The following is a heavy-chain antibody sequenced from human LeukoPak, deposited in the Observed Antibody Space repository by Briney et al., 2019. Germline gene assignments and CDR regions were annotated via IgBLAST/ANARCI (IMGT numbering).Heavy chain of an antibody. J-gene: IGHJ5*02. D-gene: IGHD2-15*01. Sequence: GGSLRLSCATSGFTFTRYAINWVRQPPGKGLVWVSRIKSDGTMTNYADSVKGRFTISRDNAKNTLYLQMNSLRAEDTAVYYCASQVVGAAFDPWGQGTLVTVSS. V-gene: IGHV3-74*01. CDR2: IKSDGTMT. CDR1: GFTFTRYA. CDR3: ASQVVGAAFDP.